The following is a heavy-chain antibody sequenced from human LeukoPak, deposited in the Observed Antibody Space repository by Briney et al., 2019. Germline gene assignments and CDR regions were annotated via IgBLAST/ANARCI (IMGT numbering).Heavy chain of an antibody. CDR3: TTSIGKTHLAYCGGDCYQLDY. CDR1: GYTFTGYY. J-gene: IGHJ4*02. V-gene: IGHV1-2*03. Sequence: LVASVKVSCKASGYTFTGYYMHWVRQAPGQGLEWMGWINPNSGGTNYAQKFQGRVTMTRDTSISTAYMELSRLRSDDTAVYYCTTSIGKTHLAYCGGDCYQLDYWGQGTLVTVSS. CDR2: INPNSGGT. D-gene: IGHD2-21*02.